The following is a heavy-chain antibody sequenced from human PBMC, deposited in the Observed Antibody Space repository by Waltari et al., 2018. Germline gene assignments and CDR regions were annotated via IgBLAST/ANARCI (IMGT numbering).Heavy chain of an antibody. D-gene: IGHD5-18*01. J-gene: IGHJ4*02. CDR2: ISYDGSNK. CDR3: ARGTYSYGGTLFDY. Sequence: QVQLVESGGGVVQPGRSLRLSCAASGFTFSSYAMHWVRQAPGKGLEWVAGISYDGSNKYDADAVKGRFTISRDNSKNTLYLQMNSLRSEDTAVYYCARGTYSYGGTLFDYWGQGTLVTVSS. V-gene: IGHV3-30*01. CDR1: GFTFSSYA.